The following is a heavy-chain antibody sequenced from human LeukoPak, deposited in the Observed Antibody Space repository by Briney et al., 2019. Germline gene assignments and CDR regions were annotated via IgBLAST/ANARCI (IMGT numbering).Heavy chain of an antibody. J-gene: IGHJ4*02. V-gene: IGHV3-23*01. CDR2: ISNGGHHT. D-gene: IGHD5-12*01. Sequence: GGSLRLSCAASGTSFNNYGMSWVRQAPGKGLEWVSSISNGGHHTYYADSVRGRFTISRDNSKNTLYLQMDSLRAADTAVYYCAKVISSYSGYDSYWGQGTLVTVSS. CDR1: GTSFNNYG. CDR3: AKVISSYSGYDSY.